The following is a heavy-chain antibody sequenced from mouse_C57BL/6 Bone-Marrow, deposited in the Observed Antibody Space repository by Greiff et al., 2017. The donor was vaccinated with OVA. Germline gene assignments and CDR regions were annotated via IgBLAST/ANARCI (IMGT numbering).Heavy chain of an antibody. D-gene: IGHD1-2*01. Sequence: QVQLQQSGAELVKPGASVKMSCKASGYTFTSYWITWVKQRPGQGLEWIGAIYPGSGCTNYNEKFKGKATLTVDTSSSTAYMQLSSLTSEDSAVDVYASSFGASCYFDYWGQGTTLTVSA. CDR2: IYPGSGCT. J-gene: IGHJ2*01. CDR3: ASSFGASCYFDY. CDR1: GYTFTSYW. V-gene: IGHV1-55*01.